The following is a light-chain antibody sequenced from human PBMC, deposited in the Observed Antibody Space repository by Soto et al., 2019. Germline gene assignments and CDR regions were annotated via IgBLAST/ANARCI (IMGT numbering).Light chain of an antibody. CDR2: KAS. V-gene: IGKV1-5*03. J-gene: IGKJ4*01. Sequence: DIQMTQSPSTLSASVGDRVTITCRASQSISSWLAWYQHKPGKAPNLLFYKASSLESGVPSRFSGSGSGPEFTLTRSSLQPDDLATYHCHKYDSYPLPFGGGTQVEIK. CDR1: QSISSW. CDR3: HKYDSYPLP.